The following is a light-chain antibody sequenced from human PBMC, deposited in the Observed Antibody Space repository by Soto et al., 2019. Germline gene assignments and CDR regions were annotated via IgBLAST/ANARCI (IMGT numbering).Light chain of an antibody. CDR1: QSLVHNDGNTY. CDR3: VQATEFPWT. CDR2: KIS. J-gene: IGKJ1*01. Sequence: DIVMTQTPLSSSVTLGQPASISCRSSQSLVHNDGNTYLSWLHQRPGQPPRLLLYKISNRLSGVPDRFSGTGAGTYCTLKISSVEADDVGLYSCVQATEFPWTFGQGTRVEI. V-gene: IGKV2-24*01.